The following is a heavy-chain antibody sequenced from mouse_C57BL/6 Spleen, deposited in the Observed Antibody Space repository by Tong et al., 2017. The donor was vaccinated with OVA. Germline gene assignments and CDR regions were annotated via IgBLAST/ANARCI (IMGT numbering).Heavy chain of an antibody. V-gene: IGHV1-82*01. J-gene: IGHJ4*01. CDR2: IYPGDGDT. CDR3: ARALKAMDY. D-gene: IGHD1-3*01. Sequence: VQLQESGPELVKPGASVKISCKASGYAFSSSWMNWVKQRPGKGLEWIGRIYPGDGDTNYNGKFKGKATLTADKSSSTAHMELRSLTSEDSAVYYCARALKAMDYWGQGTSVTVSS. CDR1: GYAFSSSW.